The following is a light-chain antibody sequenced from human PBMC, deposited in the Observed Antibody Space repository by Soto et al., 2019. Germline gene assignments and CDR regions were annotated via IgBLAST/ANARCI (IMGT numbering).Light chain of an antibody. CDR3: QQYNNWPRT. CDR1: QSVTSNS. CDR2: GAS. J-gene: IGKJ1*01. Sequence: EIVLTQSPGTLSLSPGERATLSCRASQSVTSNSLAWYQQKPGQAPNLLIYGASNRVSGTPDRFSGSGSGTQFTLTISSLQPEDFAVYYCQQYNNWPRTFGQGTKVDIK. V-gene: IGKV3-20*01.